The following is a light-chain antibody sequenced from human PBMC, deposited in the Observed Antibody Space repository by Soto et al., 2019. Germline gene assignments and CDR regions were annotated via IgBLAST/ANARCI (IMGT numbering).Light chain of an antibody. J-gene: IGLJ3*02. CDR3: CSYAGNSLWV. CDR2: DVS. Sequence: QSVLTKPRSVSGSPGQSVTISCTGTSSNVGAYNYVSWYQQYPGKGPRLMIYDVSKWPSGVPDRFSGSKSGNTASLTISGLQAEDEADYYCCSYAGNSLWVFGGGTKVTVL. V-gene: IGLV2-11*01. CDR1: SSNVGAYNY.